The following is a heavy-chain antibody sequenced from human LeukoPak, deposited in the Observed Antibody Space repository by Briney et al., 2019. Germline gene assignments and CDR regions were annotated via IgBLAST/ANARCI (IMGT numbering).Heavy chain of an antibody. D-gene: IGHD3-10*01. CDR1: GGSISTYY. V-gene: IGHV4-34*01. CDR3: ARRRQLLWFGELSSRFDP. J-gene: IGHJ5*02. CDR2: INHSGST. Sequence: SETLSLTCTVSGGSISTYYWSWIRQPPGKGLEWIGEINHSGSTNYNPSLKSRVTISVDTSKNQFSLKLSSVTAADTAVYYCARRRQLLWFGELSSRFDPWGQGTLVTVSS.